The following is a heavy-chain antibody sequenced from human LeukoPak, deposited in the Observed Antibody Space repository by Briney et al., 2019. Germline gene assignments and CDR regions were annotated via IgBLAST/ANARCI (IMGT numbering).Heavy chain of an antibody. CDR2: ISAYNGNT. V-gene: IGHV1-18*01. Sequence: ASVKASCKASGYTFTSYGISWVRQAPGQGLEWMGWISAYNGNTNYAQKLQGRVTMTTDTSTSTAYMELRSLRSDDTAVYYCARADDSSSWYGNWFDPWGQGTLVTVSS. D-gene: IGHD6-13*01. J-gene: IGHJ5*02. CDR1: GYTFTSYG. CDR3: ARADDSSSWYGNWFDP.